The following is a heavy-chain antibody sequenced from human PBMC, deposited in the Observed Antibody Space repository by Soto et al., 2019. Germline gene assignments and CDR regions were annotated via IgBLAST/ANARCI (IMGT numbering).Heavy chain of an antibody. D-gene: IGHD5-18*01. CDR1: GGTFSSYA. V-gene: IGHV1-69*01. CDR3: ARDHRSYSYGYRFYYYGMDV. Sequence: QVQLVQSGAEVKKPGSSVKVSCKASGGTFSSYAISWVRQAPGQGLEWMGGIIPIFGTANYAQKIQGRVTITADESTSKAYMELSSLRSEDTAVYYCARDHRSYSYGYRFYYYGMDVWGQGTTVTVSS. CDR2: IIPIFGTA. J-gene: IGHJ6*02.